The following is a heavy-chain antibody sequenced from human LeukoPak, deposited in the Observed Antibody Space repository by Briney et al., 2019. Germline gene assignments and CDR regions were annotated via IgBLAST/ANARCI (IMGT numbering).Heavy chain of an antibody. CDR3: ARALAARPGVYYYYYMDV. J-gene: IGHJ6*03. Sequence: PGGSLRLSCAASGFTVSSNYMSWVRQAPGKGLEWVSSISSSSSYIYYADSVKGRFTISRDNAKNSLYLQMNSLRAEDTAVYYCARALAARPGVYYYYYMDVWGKGTTVTVSS. CDR1: GFTVSSNY. V-gene: IGHV3-21*01. CDR2: ISSSSSYI. D-gene: IGHD6-6*01.